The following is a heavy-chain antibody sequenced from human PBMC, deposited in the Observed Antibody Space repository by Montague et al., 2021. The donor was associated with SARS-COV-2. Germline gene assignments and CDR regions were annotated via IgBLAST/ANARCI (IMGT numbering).Heavy chain of an antibody. Sequence: SETLSLTCTVSGSSISSYHHYWGWIRQPPGKGLEWIGAMYYSGSTWLNPSHKSRVTISVDTSKNQFSLKLNSVTAADTAVYYCARDPSRQLLLYPVGDYYYGMDVWGQGTTVTVSS. V-gene: IGHV4-39*07. CDR1: GSSISSYHHY. J-gene: IGHJ6*02. CDR3: ARDPSRQLLLYPVGDYYYGMDV. D-gene: IGHD2-2*02. CDR2: MYYSGST.